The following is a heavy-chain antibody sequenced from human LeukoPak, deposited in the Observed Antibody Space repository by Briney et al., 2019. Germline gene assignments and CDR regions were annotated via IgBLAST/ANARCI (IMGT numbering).Heavy chain of an antibody. D-gene: IGHD3-3*01. CDR1: GFTFSSYA. V-gene: IGHV3-23*01. Sequence: PGGSLRLSCAASGFTFSSYAMSWVRQAPGKGLEWVSAISGSGGSTYYADSVKGRFTISRDNSNNTLYLQMNTLRLEDTAIYYCARDAQRYDVWSGYEPTALYWGQGTLVTVSS. CDR2: ISGSGGST. J-gene: IGHJ4*02. CDR3: ARDAQRYDVWSGYEPTALY.